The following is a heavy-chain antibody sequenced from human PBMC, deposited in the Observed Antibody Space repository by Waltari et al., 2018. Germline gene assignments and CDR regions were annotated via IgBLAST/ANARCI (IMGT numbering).Heavy chain of an antibody. CDR1: GGSISSSSYY. CDR2: IYYSGGT. J-gene: IGHJ5*02. CDR3: ARASGRWLQLGWFDP. D-gene: IGHD5-12*01. V-gene: IGHV4-39*07. Sequence: QLQLQESGPGLVKPSETLSLTCTVSGGSISSSSYYWGWIRQPPGKGLEWIGSIYYSGGTYYNPSLKSRVTISVDTSKNQFSLKLSSVTAADTAVYYCARASGRWLQLGWFDPWGQGTLVTVSS.